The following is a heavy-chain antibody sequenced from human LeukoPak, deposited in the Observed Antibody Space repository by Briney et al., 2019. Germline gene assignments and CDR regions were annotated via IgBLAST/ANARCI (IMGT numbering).Heavy chain of an antibody. J-gene: IGHJ4*02. CDR2: ISAYNGNT. Sequence: GASVKVSCKASGYTFTSYGISWVRQAPGQGLEWMGWISAYNGNTNYAQKLQGRVTMTTDTSTSTAYMELRSLRSDDTAVYYCARGHSSGWYYEGGYDYWGQGTLVTVSS. V-gene: IGHV1-18*01. D-gene: IGHD6-19*01. CDR1: GYTFTSYG. CDR3: ARGHSSGWYYEGGYDY.